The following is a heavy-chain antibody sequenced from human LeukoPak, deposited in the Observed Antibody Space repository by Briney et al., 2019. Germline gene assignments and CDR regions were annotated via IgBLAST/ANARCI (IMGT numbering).Heavy chain of an antibody. CDR1: GYSFTAYY. CDR3: ARDQYGPCDY. J-gene: IGHJ4*02. D-gene: IGHD2/OR15-2a*01. Sequence: ASVKVSYTASGYSFTAYYIHSVRQAPIQGLEWMGWIDPNSGATKYEQKFQGRVTLTRDMSISTVYMELSSLRSDDTAVYYCARDQYGPCDYWGQGSLVTVSS. V-gene: IGHV1-2*02. CDR2: IDPNSGAT.